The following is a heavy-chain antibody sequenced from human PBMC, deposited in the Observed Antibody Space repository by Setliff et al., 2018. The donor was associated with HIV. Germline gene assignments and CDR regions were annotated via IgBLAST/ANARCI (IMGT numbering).Heavy chain of an antibody. J-gene: IGHJ4*02. D-gene: IGHD1-20*01. V-gene: IGHV4-39*01. CDR2: IYYSGST. CDR1: GGSIINNNYY. Sequence: PSETLSLTCNVSGGSIINNNYYWGWIRQPPGKGLEWMASIYYSGSTSYNPALKSRVTMSVDAAKNQFSLKVTSVTAADTAVYYCSRHGAGENNGRLGYWGQGMLVTVSS. CDR3: SRHGAGENNGRLGY.